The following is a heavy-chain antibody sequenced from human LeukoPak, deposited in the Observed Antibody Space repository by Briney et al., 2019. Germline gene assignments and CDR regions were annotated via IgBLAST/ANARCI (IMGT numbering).Heavy chain of an antibody. CDR1: GFTFSSYE. D-gene: IGHD1-1*01. J-gene: IGHJ4*02. Sequence: GGSLRLSCAASGFTFSSYEMNWVRQAPGKGLEWVSYISSSGSTIYYADSVKGRFTISRDNAKNSLYLQMNSLRAEDTALYYCARVSPGYKSSFDYWGQGTLVTVSS. V-gene: IGHV3-48*03. CDR2: ISSSGSTI. CDR3: ARVSPGYKSSFDY.